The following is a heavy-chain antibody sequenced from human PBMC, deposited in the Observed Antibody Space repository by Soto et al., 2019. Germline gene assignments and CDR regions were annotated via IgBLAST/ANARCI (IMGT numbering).Heavy chain of an antibody. J-gene: IGHJ4*02. D-gene: IGHD3-22*01. Sequence: QVQLVESGGGVVQPGTSLRLSCAASGFSFSTYAMYWVRQAPGRGLEWVAVISDDGNTKYYADSVKGRFTISRDNSRNTLYLQIYSLRIEDAAVYYCASSYFYYSGGYYPFDYWGQGTLVTVSS. CDR2: ISDDGNTK. CDR1: GFSFSTYA. CDR3: ASSYFYYSGGYYPFDY. V-gene: IGHV3-30-3*01.